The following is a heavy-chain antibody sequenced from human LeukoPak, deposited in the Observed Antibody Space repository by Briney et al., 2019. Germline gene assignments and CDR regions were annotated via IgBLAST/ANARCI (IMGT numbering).Heavy chain of an antibody. CDR1: GYSFNSQH. Sequence: SVKVSCKASGYSFNSQHIHWVRQAPGQGLEWMGRIIPILGIANYAQKFQGRVTITADKSTSTAYMELSSLRSEDTAVYYCARDFKDYGGNSKRAFDIWGQGTMVTVSS. D-gene: IGHD4-17*01. CDR2: IIPILGIA. V-gene: IGHV1-69*04. CDR3: ARDFKDYGGNSKRAFDI. J-gene: IGHJ3*02.